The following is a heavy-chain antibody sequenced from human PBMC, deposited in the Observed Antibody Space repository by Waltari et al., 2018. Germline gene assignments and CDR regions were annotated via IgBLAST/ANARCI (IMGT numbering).Heavy chain of an antibody. D-gene: IGHD6-6*01. CDR1: GGSFRASY. V-gene: IGHV4-34*01. CDR2: IHHSGST. Sequence: QVQLQQWGARLLQSSELLSLTCAVYGGSFRASYCCWIRPPPGTGLEWLGEIHHSGSTNYSTCLKGRVTISVETSRIQFSLKLSSVTAADAAVYYCTSLAARHNYYYYYMDVWGKGTTVTVSS. CDR3: TSLAARHNYYYYYMDV. J-gene: IGHJ6*03.